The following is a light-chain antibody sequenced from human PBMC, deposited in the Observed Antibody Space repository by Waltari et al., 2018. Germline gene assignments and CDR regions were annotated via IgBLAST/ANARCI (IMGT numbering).Light chain of an antibody. V-gene: IGKV3-20*01. J-gene: IGKJ2*01. CDR2: DAS. Sequence: EIVLTQSPGTLSLSPGERATLSCRASQSVSRNYLTWYQQKPGQAPRLLIYDASPRATGGPDRFGGSGSGTDFTLTISRLEPEDFAVYDCQQYGDSPPYTFGQGTRLEIK. CDR1: QSVSRNY. CDR3: QQYGDSPPYT.